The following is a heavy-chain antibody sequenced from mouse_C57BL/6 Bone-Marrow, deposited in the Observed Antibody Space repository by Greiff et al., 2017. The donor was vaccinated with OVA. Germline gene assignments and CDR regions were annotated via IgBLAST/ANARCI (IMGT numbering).Heavy chain of an antibody. V-gene: IGHV2-5*01. J-gene: IGHJ4*01. CDR2: IWRGGST. Sequence: VKLVESGPGLVQPSQSLSITCTVSGFSLTSYGVHWVRQSPGKGLEWLGVIWRGGSTDYNAAFMSRLSITKDNSKSQVFFKMNSLQADDTAIYYCAIITTVVAKNYYAMDYWGQGTSVTVSS. D-gene: IGHD1-1*01. CDR1: GFSLTSYG. CDR3: AIITTVVAKNYYAMDY.